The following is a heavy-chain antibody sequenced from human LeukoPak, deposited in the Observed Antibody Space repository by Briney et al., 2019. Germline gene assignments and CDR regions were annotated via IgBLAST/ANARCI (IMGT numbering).Heavy chain of an antibody. V-gene: IGHV4-30-4*01. CDR2: IYYSGST. Sequence: SQTLSLTCTVSGGSISSGDYYWSWIRQPPGKGLEWIGYIYYSGSTYYNPSLKSRVTISVDTSKNQFSLKLSSVTAADTAVYYCARGTYDFWSANYYYSHMDVWGKGTTVTVSS. CDR3: ARGTYDFWSANYYYSHMDV. J-gene: IGHJ6*03. CDR1: GGSISSGDYY. D-gene: IGHD3-3*01.